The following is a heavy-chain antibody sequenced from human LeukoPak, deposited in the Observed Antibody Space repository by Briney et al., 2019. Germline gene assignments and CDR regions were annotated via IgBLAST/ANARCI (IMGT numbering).Heavy chain of an antibody. J-gene: IGHJ4*02. CDR1: GFSLSIYS. CDR3: ARELIAVAGTVGDF. V-gene: IGHV3-21*01. D-gene: IGHD6-19*01. Sequence: GGSLRLSCAASGFSLSIYSMNWVRQAPGSGLEWVSSISSTSSYISYADSVKGRFTISRDNAKNSLYLQMNSLRAEDTAVYYCARELIAVAGTVGDFWGQGTLVTVSS. CDR2: ISSTSSYI.